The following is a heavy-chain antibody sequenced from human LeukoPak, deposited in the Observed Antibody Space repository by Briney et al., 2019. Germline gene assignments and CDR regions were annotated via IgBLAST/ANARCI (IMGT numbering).Heavy chain of an antibody. J-gene: IGHJ4*02. D-gene: IGHD1-26*01. CDR1: GDSISNSIL. V-gene: IGHV4-39*01. CDR3: VRRTSGSYSDY. Sequence: SGTLSLTCAVSGDSISNSILWCWVRQPPGKGLEWIATISYSGSTTSYNPSLKSRVTISVDTSKNQFSLKLNSVTAADTAVYYCVRRTSGSYSDYWGQGTLVTVSS. CDR2: ISYSGSTT.